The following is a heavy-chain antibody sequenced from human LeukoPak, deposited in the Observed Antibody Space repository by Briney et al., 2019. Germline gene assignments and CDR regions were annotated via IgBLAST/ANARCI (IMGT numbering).Heavy chain of an antibody. Sequence: SRSSNYKYYAESVKCRFTISKDNAKNSLYLKMNRLSAEDTALYYCASSRYDSSGYYGIIGYWGQGTLVTVSS. J-gene: IGHJ4*02. V-gene: IGHV3-21*01. CDR3: ASSRYDSSGYYGIIGY. D-gene: IGHD3-22*01. CDR2: SRSSNYK.